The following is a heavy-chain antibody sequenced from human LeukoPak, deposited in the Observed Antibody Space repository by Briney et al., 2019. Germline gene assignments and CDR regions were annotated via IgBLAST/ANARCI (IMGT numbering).Heavy chain of an antibody. Sequence: GGSLRLSCAASGFTFSSYAMHWVRQAPGKGLEYVSAISSNGGSTYYANSVKGRFTISRDNSKNTLYLQMNSLRAEDTAVYYCAREGELRDFFDYWGQGILVTVSS. CDR2: ISSNGGST. D-gene: IGHD3-16*01. V-gene: IGHV3-64*01. J-gene: IGHJ4*02. CDR3: AREGELRDFFDY. CDR1: GFTFSSYA.